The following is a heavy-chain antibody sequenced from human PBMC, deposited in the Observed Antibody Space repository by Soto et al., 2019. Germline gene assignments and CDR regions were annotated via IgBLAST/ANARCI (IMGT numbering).Heavy chain of an antibody. CDR1: GYTLTELS. CDR3: ATADIVATISFDY. V-gene: IGHV1-24*01. CDR2: FDPEDGET. J-gene: IGHJ4*02. Sequence: ASVKVSCKVSGYTLTELSMHWVRQAPGKGLEWMGGFDPEDGETIYAQKFQGRITMTEDTSTDTAYMELSSLRSEDTAVYYCATADIVATISFDYWGQGTLVTVSS. D-gene: IGHD5-12*01.